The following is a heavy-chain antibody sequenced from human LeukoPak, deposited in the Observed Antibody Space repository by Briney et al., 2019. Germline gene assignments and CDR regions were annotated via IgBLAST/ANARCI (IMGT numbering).Heavy chain of an antibody. J-gene: IGHJ4*02. CDR2: ISWNSGSI. CDR1: GFTFSNYW. D-gene: IGHD2-15*01. CDR3: AKVNCTGGSCHIFDY. V-gene: IGHV3-9*01. Sequence: GGSLRLSCAASGFTFSNYWMHWVRQAPGKGLEWVSGISWNSGSIGYADSVKGRFTISRDNAKNSLYLQMNSLRAEDTALYYCAKVNCTGGSCHIFDYWGQGTLVTVSS.